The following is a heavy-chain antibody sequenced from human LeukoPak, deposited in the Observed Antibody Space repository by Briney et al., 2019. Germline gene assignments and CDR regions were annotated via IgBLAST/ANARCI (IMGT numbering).Heavy chain of an antibody. V-gene: IGHV3-30*02. CDR2: IRYDGTNK. Sequence: GGSLRLSCAASGFTFSSYGMHWVRQAPGKGLEWVAFIRYDGTNKYYADSVKGRFTISRDNAKNSLYLQMNSLRAEDTAVYYCARLYSRVGPFDYWGQGTLVTVSS. D-gene: IGHD5-18*01. CDR1: GFTFSSYG. J-gene: IGHJ4*02. CDR3: ARLYSRVGPFDY.